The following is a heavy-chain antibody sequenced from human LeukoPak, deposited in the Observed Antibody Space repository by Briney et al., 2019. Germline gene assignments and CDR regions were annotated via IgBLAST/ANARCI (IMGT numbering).Heavy chain of an antibody. Sequence: GGSLRLSCAASGFTFSSYAMSWVRQAPGKGLEWVSRSNEDGSTTNYADSVKGRFTISRDNAKNTLFLQMNSLTVDDTAVYYCVRDLGGRSGHWGQGTLVTVSS. J-gene: IGHJ4*02. CDR2: SNEDGSTT. CDR3: VRDLGGRSGH. V-gene: IGHV3-74*01. CDR1: GFTFSSYA. D-gene: IGHD1-26*01.